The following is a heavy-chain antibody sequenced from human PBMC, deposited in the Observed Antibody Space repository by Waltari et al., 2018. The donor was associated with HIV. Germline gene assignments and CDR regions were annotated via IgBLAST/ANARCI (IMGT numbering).Heavy chain of an antibody. D-gene: IGHD6-13*01. CDR1: GFTFSNAW. CDR2: IKSKTDGGTT. J-gene: IGHJ4*02. V-gene: IGHV3-15*01. CDR3: TTDRGPAAGPRRYYFDY. Sequence: EVQLVESGGGLVKPGGSLRLSCAASGFTFSNAWMSWVRQDTGKGLEWVGRIKSKTDGGTTDYAAPVKGRFTISRDDSKNTLYLQMNSLKTEDTAVYYCTTDRGPAAGPRRYYFDYWGQGTLVTVSS.